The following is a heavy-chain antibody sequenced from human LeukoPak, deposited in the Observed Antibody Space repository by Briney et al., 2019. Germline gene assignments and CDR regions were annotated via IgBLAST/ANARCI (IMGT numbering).Heavy chain of an antibody. CDR3: AKERGYSSGWTDNWFDP. J-gene: IGHJ5*02. CDR1: GYSISSGYY. CDR2: IYHSGST. D-gene: IGHD6-19*01. Sequence: PSETLSLTCTVSGYSISSGYYWGWIRQPPGKGLEWIGSIYHSGSTYYNPSLKSRVTISVDTSKNQFSLKLSSVTAADTAVYYCAKERGYSSGWTDNWFDPWGQGTLVTVSS. V-gene: IGHV4-38-2*02.